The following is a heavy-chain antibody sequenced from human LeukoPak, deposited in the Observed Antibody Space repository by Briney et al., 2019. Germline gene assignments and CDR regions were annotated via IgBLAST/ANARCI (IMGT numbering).Heavy chain of an antibody. D-gene: IGHD2-8*01. J-gene: IGHJ1*01. CDR1: GASISTRGYY. Sequence: ESSHTLSLTCTVSGASISTRGYYCGWLRQPPWKGLEWIGSIYSSGNTYYNPSLKSRVTISVDTSKNQFSLKLSSVTAADSAVYYCARSSGVLEYFQHWGQGTLVTVSS. CDR3: ARSSGVLEYFQH. CDR2: IYSSGNT. V-gene: IGHV4-39*01.